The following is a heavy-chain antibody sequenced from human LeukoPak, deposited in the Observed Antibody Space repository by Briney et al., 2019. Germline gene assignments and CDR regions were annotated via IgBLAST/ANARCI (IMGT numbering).Heavy chain of an antibody. J-gene: IGHJ4*02. CDR3: AKLLEPH. Sequence: PGGSLRLSCAGSGFTFSSSAMNWVRQAPGKGLEWVSRISGSGGIIYYADSMKGRFTISRDNSKNTLYLQMNSLRAEDTAVYYCAKLLEPHWGQGTLVTVSS. D-gene: IGHD1-14*01. CDR2: ISGSGGII. CDR1: GFTFSSSA. V-gene: IGHV3-23*01.